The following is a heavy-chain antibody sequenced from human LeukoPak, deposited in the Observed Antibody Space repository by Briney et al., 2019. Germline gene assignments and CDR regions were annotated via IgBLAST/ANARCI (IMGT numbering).Heavy chain of an antibody. CDR1: GDSFSGYY. CDR2: INHRGST. J-gene: IGHJ4*02. CDR3: ARSWAGMYYPFYYFDY. V-gene: IGHV4-34*01. D-gene: IGHD2-8*01. Sequence: SETLSLTCAVYGDSFSGYYWSWIRQPPGKGLEWIAEINHRGSTHYNPSLKSRVNISADTSKSQFSLNLDSVTAADTAVYYCARSWAGMYYPFYYFDYRGQGSLVTVSS.